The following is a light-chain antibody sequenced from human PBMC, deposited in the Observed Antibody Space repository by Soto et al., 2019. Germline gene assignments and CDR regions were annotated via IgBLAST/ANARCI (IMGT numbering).Light chain of an antibody. CDR1: SSNIGAGQD. Sequence: QSVLTQPPSVSGAPGQRVTISCTGTSSNIGAGQDVHWYRQLPGAAPKFLISDSNNRASGVPDRFSVSKSGASASLAITGLRAEDEGDYFCQSYSTSLSGLYVFGSWTNVTV. CDR3: QSYSTSLSGLYV. CDR2: DSN. J-gene: IGLJ1*01. V-gene: IGLV1-40*01.